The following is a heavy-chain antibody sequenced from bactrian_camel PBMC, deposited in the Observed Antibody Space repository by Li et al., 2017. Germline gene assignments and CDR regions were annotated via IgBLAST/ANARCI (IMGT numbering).Heavy chain of an antibody. CDR1: GDRYSSAC. CDR2: IDSDGGT. Sequence: VESGGGSVQAGGSLRLSCAVSGDRYSSACMAWFRQYPGQGRKKIASIDSDGGTSYDQSVKGRFAISRDNAKNTLYLQMDSLKPEDTAMYYCAAGGSRRCPWWLLRATYNFWGQGTQVTGS. D-gene: IGHD2*01. V-gene: IGHV3S26*01. J-gene: IGHJ4*01. CDR3: AAGGSRRCPWWLLRATYNF.